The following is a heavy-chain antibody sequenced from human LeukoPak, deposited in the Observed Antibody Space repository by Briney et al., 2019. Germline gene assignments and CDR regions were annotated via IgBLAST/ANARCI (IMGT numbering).Heavy chain of an antibody. Sequence: ASVKVSCKASGGTFSSYAISWVRQAPGQGLEWMGGIIPIFGTANYAQKFQGRVTITTDESTSTAYMELSSLRSEDTAVYYCASYGGYCSGGSCYSVRYYYMDVWAKGPRSPSP. CDR1: GGTFSSYA. CDR2: IIPIFGTA. CDR3: ASYGGYCSGGSCYSVRYYYMDV. D-gene: IGHD2-15*01. J-gene: IGHJ6*03. V-gene: IGHV1-69*05.